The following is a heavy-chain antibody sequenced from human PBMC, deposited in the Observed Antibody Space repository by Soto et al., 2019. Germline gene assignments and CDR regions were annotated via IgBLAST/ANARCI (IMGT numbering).Heavy chain of an antibody. CDR1: GGSFSGYF. J-gene: IGHJ4*02. D-gene: IGHD3-22*01. CDR2: INHSGST. V-gene: IGHV4-34*01. CDR3: ASSDRSGFGFDY. Sequence: PSETLSLTCAVYGGSFSGYFWSWIRQPPGKGLEWIAEINHSGSTNYNPSLRSRITINPDTSKNQFSLQLNSVTPEDTALYYCASSDRSGFGFDYWGQGTLVTVSS.